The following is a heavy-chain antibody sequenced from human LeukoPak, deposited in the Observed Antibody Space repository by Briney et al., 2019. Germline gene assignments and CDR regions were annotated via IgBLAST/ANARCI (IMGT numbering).Heavy chain of an antibody. Sequence: SETLSLTCAVYGGSFSGYYWSWIRQPPGKGLEWIGEINHSGSTNYNPSLKSRVTISVDTSKNQFSLKLSSVTAADTAVYYCARMPVGYCYDSSGYYSYFDYWGQGTLVTVSS. CDR3: ARMPVGYCYDSSGYYSYFDY. CDR1: GGSFSGYY. J-gene: IGHJ4*02. V-gene: IGHV4-34*01. D-gene: IGHD3-22*01. CDR2: INHSGST.